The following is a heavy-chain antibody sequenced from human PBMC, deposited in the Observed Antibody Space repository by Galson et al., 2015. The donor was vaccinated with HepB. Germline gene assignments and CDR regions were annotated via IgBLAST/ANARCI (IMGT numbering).Heavy chain of an antibody. CDR2: IYTSGST. CDR1: GGSISGYY. D-gene: IGHD1-26*01. J-gene: IGHJ6*03. Sequence: SETLSLTCTVSGGSISGYYWTWIRQPAGKGLEWIGRIYTSGSTNYNPSLKSRVTISVDTSKNQFSLKLSSVTAADTAVYYCARTRQQLLRTLTNYYSYYYMDVWGKGTTVTVSS. CDR3: ARTRQQLLRTLTNYYSYYYMDV. V-gene: IGHV4-4*07.